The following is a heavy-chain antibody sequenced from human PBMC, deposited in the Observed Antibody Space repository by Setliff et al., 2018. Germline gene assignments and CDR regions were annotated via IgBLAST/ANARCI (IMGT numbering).Heavy chain of an antibody. CDR1: GYSFSDSA. D-gene: IGHD3-9*01. CDR2: ISAYSGKA. V-gene: IGHV1-18*01. Sequence: ASVKVSCKASGYSFSDSAVNWVRQAPGQGLEWMGWISAYSGKAYYAQKLQDRATMTTDTSTGTAYMELRNLRSDDAAIYYCAKEPAISLTEAIRRSYYDYALDVWGQGTTVTVSS. J-gene: IGHJ6*02. CDR3: AKEPAISLTEAIRRSYYDYALDV.